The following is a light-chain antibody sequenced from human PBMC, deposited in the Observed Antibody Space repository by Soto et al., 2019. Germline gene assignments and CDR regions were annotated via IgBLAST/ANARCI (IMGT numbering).Light chain of an antibody. J-gene: IGKJ2*01. Sequence: DIQMTQSPSSLSASVGDRVTITCRTSQSFSGHLNWYQQKPGKAPKLLIFAASSLQSGVPSRFSGSQSGTDFTLPVSSLQPEDFATYYCQQSYSIPYTFGQGTKVDIK. CDR1: QSFSGH. V-gene: IGKV1-39*01. CDR2: AAS. CDR3: QQSYSIPYT.